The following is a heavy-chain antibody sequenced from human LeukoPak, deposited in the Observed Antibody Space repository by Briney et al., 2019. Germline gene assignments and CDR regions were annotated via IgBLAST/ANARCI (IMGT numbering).Heavy chain of an antibody. CDR3: ARGRGSDGLDV. Sequence: PGGSLRLSCAASGFTFSTYAMSWVRQAPGKGLEWVSGMTGNGGSLYYAGSVKGRCTISRDNSKNTLYVQMNSLRADDTAVYYCARGRGSDGLDVWGQGTTVTVSS. CDR1: GFTFSTYA. CDR2: MTGNGGSL. V-gene: IGHV3-23*01. J-gene: IGHJ6*02.